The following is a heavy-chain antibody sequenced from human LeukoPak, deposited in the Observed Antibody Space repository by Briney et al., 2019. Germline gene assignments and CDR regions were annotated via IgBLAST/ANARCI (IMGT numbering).Heavy chain of an antibody. CDR2: IYHSGST. V-gene: IGHV4-4*02. Sequence: PSETLSLTCAVSGGSISSSNWWNWVRQPPGKGLEWIGEIYHSGSTNYNPSLKSRVTMSVDKSKNQFSLRLISLTAADTAVYYCAVLPRLWFGELFPFDYWGQGTLVTVSS. CDR1: GGSISSSNW. D-gene: IGHD3-10*01. CDR3: AVLPRLWFGELFPFDY. J-gene: IGHJ4*02.